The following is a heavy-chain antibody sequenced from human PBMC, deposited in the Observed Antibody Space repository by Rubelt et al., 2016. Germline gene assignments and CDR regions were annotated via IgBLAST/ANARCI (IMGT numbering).Heavy chain of an antibody. CDR1: GGSFSGYY. J-gene: IGHJ4*02. D-gene: IGHD3-10*01. V-gene: IGHV4-34*01. CDR3: AGRGRYYGSGSYPPRTGIVDY. CDR2: INHSGST. Sequence: QVQLQESGPGLVKPSETLSLTCAVYGGSFSGYYWSWIRQPPGKGLEWIGEINHSGSTNYNPSLKSRVTRAVDTSKNQFSRKLSSVTAAGTAVYYCAGRGRYYGSGSYPPRTGIVDYWGQGTLVTVSS.